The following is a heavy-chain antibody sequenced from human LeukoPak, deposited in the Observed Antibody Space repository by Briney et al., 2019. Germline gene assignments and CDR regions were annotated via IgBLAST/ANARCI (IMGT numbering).Heavy chain of an antibody. CDR1: DYTFTSYG. D-gene: IGHD6-13*01. CDR2: LKPSAPST. Sequence: GASVKVSCKASDYTFTSYGISWVRQAPGQGLEWMGLLKPSAPSTSFASKFQGRVTMTRDTSTSTVYMELHSLTSEDTAVYYCARSSTSLIALDVWGQGTMVTVSS. V-gene: IGHV1-46*01. CDR3: ARSSTSLIALDV. J-gene: IGHJ3*01.